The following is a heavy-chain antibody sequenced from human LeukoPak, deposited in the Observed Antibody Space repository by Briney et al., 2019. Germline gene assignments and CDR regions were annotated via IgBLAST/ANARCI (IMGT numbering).Heavy chain of an antibody. CDR3: AKDNFGEYSSSFDY. Sequence: GGSLRLSCVASGFTFDDYAMHWVRQAPGKGLEWVSGISWNSGSISYADSVKGRFTISRDNAKNSLYLQMNSLRAEDTALYYCAKDNFGEYSSSFDYWGQGTLVTVSS. V-gene: IGHV3-9*01. CDR2: ISWNSGSI. CDR1: GFTFDDYA. D-gene: IGHD6-13*01. J-gene: IGHJ4*02.